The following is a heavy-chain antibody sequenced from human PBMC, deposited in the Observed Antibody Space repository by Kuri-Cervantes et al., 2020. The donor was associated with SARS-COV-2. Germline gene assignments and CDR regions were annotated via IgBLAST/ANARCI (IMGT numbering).Heavy chain of an antibody. D-gene: IGHD5-24*01. V-gene: IGHV4-39*07. CDR3: ARDIFSGDGYNYYYYYGMDV. J-gene: IGHJ6*02. CDR1: GGSISSSSYY. Sequence: GSLRLSCTVSGGSISSSSYYWGWIRQPPGKGLEWIGSIYYSGSTYYNPSLKSRVTMSVDTSKNQFSLKLSSVTAADTAVYYCARDIFSGDGYNYYYYYGMDVWGQGTTVTVSS. CDR2: IYYSGST.